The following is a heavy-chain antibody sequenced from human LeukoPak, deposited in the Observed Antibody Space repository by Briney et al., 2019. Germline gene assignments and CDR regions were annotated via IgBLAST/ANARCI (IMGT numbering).Heavy chain of an antibody. CDR1: GYTFTSYY. D-gene: IGHD3-16*01. Sequence: ASVTVSCTASGYTFTSYYMHWVRQAPGQGLEWMGIINPSGGSTSYAQKFQGRVTMTRDTSTSTVYMELSSLRSEDTAVYYCARDGGAIQFDYWGQGTLVTVSS. V-gene: IGHV1-46*01. CDR2: INPSGGST. J-gene: IGHJ4*02. CDR3: ARDGGAIQFDY.